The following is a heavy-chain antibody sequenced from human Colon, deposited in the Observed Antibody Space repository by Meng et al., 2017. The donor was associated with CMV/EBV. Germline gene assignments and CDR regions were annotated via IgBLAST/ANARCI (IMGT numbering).Heavy chain of an antibody. CDR2: ISSSSSTI. J-gene: IGHJ4*02. CDR1: GFTFSNYG. CDR3: ARDGAAGFYGSGSYFFDF. V-gene: IGHV3-48*02. Sequence: GGSLRLSCAASGFTFSNYGINWVRQAPGKGPAWVAFISSSSSTIFYADSVQGRFTISRENAKNSLFLQMDSLRDEDTAVYYCARDGAAGFYGSGSYFFDFWGQGTLVTVSS. D-gene: IGHD3-10*01.